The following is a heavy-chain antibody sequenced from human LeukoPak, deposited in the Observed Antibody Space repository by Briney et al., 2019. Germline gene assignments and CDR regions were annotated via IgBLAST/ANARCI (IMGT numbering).Heavy chain of an antibody. V-gene: IGHV3-21*04. J-gene: IGHJ4*02. Sequence: KSGGSLRLSCAASGFTFSSYSMNWVRQAPGKGLEWVSSISSSSSYIYYADSVKGRFTISRDNAKNSLYLQMNSLRAEDTAIYYCAKGWGGNSWAFFDSWGQGTLVTVSS. CDR2: ISSSSSYI. CDR3: AKGWGGNSWAFFDS. D-gene: IGHD6-13*01. CDR1: GFTFSSYS.